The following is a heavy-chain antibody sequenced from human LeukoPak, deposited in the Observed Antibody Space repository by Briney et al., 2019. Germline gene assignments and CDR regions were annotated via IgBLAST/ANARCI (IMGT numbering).Heavy chain of an antibody. CDR3: ARGTLGYSGYDWAGPFDY. Sequence: GGSLRLSCAASGFTFSSYSMNWVRQAPGKGLEWVSSISSSSSYIYCADSVKGRFTISRDNAKNPLYPQMNSLRAEDTAVYYCARGTLGYSGYDWAGPFDYWGQGTLVTVSS. V-gene: IGHV3-21*01. J-gene: IGHJ4*02. D-gene: IGHD5-12*01. CDR2: ISSSSSYI. CDR1: GFTFSSYS.